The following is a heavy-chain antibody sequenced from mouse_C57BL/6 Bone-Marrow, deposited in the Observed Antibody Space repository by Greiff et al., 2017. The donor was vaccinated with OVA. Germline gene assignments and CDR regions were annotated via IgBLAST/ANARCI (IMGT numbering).Heavy chain of an antibody. J-gene: IGHJ1*03. CDR2: IYPGSGNT. CDR3: AREGIYYYGSGYFDV. D-gene: IGHD1-1*01. V-gene: IGHV1-66*01. CDR1: GYSFTSYY. Sequence: VQLVESGPELVKPGASVKISCKASGYSFTSYYIHWVKQRPGQGLEWIGWIYPGSGNTKYNEKFKGKATLTADTSSSTAYMQLSSLTSEDSAVYYCAREGIYYYGSGYFDVWGTGTTVTVSS.